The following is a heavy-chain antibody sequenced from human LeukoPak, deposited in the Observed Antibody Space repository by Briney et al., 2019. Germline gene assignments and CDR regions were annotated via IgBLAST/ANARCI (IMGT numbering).Heavy chain of an antibody. D-gene: IGHD4-17*01. J-gene: IGHJ4*02. CDR1: GFTVSSNY. Sequence: GGSLRLSCAASGFTVSSNYMSWVRQAPGKGLEWVLVIYSGGSTYYADSVKGRFTISRDNSKNTLYLQMNSLRAEDTAVYYCARAHGDYHFDYWGQGTLVTVSS. V-gene: IGHV3-53*01. CDR3: ARAHGDYHFDY. CDR2: IYSGGST.